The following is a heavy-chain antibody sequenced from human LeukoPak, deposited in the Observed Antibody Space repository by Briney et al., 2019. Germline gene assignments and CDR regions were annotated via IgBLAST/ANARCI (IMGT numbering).Heavy chain of an antibody. D-gene: IGHD6-13*01. CDR1: GFTFSSYA. V-gene: IGHV3-30*04. CDR3: ARKVAAAGILEYYYYYMDV. CDR2: IRYDGSNK. J-gene: IGHJ6*03. Sequence: GGSLRLSCAASGFTFSSYAMYWVRQAPGKGLEWVAFIRYDGSNKYYADSVKGRFTISRDNAKNSLYLQMNSLRAEDTAVYYCARKVAAAGILEYYYYYMDVWGKGTTVTVSS.